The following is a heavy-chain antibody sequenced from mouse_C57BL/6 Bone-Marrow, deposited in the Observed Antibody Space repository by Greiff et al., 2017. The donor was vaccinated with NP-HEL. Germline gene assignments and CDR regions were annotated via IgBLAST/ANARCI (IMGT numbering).Heavy chain of an antibody. V-gene: IGHV3-5*01. Sequence: LLESGPGLVKPSQTVFLTCTVTGISITTGNYRWSWIRQFPGNKLEWIGYIYYSGTITYNPSLTSRTTITRDTPKNQFFLEMNSLTAEDTATYYCARGNYGRYWYFDVWGTGTTVTVSS. J-gene: IGHJ1*03. CDR1: GISITTGNYR. D-gene: IGHD1-1*01. CDR3: ARGNYGRYWYFDV. CDR2: IYYSGTI.